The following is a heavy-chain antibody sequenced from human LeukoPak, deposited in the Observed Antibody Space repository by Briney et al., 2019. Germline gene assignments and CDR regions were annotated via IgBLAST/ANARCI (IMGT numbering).Heavy chain of an antibody. J-gene: IGHJ3*02. CDR2: ISSSSSTI. CDR1: GFTFSSYS. D-gene: IGHD3-22*01. Sequence: GGSLRLSCAASGFTFSSYSMNWVRQAPGKGLEWVSYISSSSSTIYYADSVKGRFTISRDNAKNSLYLQMNSLRAEDTAVYYCARGSMIVPVGAFDIWGQGTMVTVSS. V-gene: IGHV3-48*01. CDR3: ARGSMIVPVGAFDI.